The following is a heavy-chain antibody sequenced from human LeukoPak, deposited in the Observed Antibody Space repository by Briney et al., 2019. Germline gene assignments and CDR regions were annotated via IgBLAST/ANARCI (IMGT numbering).Heavy chain of an antibody. CDR3: ARQRYYYDSSGLVVDY. Sequence: SETLSLTCTVSGGSISSYHWSWIRQPPGKGLEWIGYIYYSGSTNYNPSLKSRVTISVDTSKNQFSLKLSSVTAADTAVYYCARQRYYYDSSGLVVDYWGQGTLVTVSS. V-gene: IGHV4-59*08. CDR1: GGSISSYH. J-gene: IGHJ4*02. D-gene: IGHD3-22*01. CDR2: IYYSGST.